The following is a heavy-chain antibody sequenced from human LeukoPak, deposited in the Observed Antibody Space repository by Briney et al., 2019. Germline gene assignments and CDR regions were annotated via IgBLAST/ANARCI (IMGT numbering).Heavy chain of an antibody. CDR1: GFTFRSFA. V-gene: IGHV3-23*01. D-gene: IGHD6-19*01. CDR2: ISGTGDST. Sequence: PGGSLRLSCAASGFTFRSFAMNWVRQAPGKGLEWVSTISGTGDSTNYADSVKGRFTISRDNSKNTLSLQLNSLRAEDTAVYYCAKDYSSGWYDYWGQGTLVTVSS. CDR3: AKDYSSGWYDY. J-gene: IGHJ4*02.